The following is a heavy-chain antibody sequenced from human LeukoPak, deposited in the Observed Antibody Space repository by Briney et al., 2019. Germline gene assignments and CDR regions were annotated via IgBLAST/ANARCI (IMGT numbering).Heavy chain of an antibody. D-gene: IGHD6-13*01. CDR3: ARDWDLYSSSWDYYMDV. V-gene: IGHV3-48*01. J-gene: IGHJ6*03. Sequence: PGGSLRLSCAASGFTFSSYSMNWVRQAPGKGLEWVSYISSSSSTIYYADSVKGRFTISRDNAKNSLYLQMNSLRAEDTAVYYCARDWDLYSSSWDYYMDVWGKGTTVTVSS. CDR2: ISSSSSTI. CDR1: GFTFSSYS.